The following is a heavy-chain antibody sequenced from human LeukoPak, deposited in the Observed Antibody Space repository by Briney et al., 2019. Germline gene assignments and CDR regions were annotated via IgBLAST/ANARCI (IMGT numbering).Heavy chain of an antibody. Sequence: SETLSLTCTVSGGSISSGSYYWGWIRQPPGKGLEWIGSICYSGSTYYNPSLKSRITVSLDTSKNQFSLKLSSVTAADTAVYYCARDKTFEVVNFFDYWGQGTLVTVSS. D-gene: IGHD3-3*01. CDR1: GGSISSGSYY. CDR3: ARDKTFEVVNFFDY. V-gene: IGHV4-39*07. J-gene: IGHJ4*02. CDR2: ICYSGST.